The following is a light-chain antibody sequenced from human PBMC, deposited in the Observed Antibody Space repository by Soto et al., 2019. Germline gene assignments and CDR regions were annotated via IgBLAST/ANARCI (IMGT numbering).Light chain of an antibody. J-gene: IGKJ1*01. CDR3: QQYNNWPRT. V-gene: IGKV3-20*01. CDR1: QSVSSSY. Sequence: EIVLTQSPGTLSLSPGERSTLACRASQSVSSSYLAWYQQKPGQSPRLRIYGASSRATGIPDRFSGSGSGTDFTLTINSLQSEDFAVYYCQQYNNWPRTFGQGTKVDTK. CDR2: GAS.